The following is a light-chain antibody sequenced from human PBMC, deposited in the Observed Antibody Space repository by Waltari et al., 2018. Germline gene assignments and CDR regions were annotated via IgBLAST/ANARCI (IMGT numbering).Light chain of an antibody. CDR2: DAS. Sequence: EIVLTQSPATLSLSPGERATLSCRASQSIRNYLAWYQQKPGQAPRLLIYDASNRATGIHARFSGSGSGTDFTLSISSLEPEDFAVYYCQQRSNWPITFGQGTRLEIK. CDR3: QQRSNWPIT. J-gene: IGKJ5*01. CDR1: QSIRNY. V-gene: IGKV3-11*01.